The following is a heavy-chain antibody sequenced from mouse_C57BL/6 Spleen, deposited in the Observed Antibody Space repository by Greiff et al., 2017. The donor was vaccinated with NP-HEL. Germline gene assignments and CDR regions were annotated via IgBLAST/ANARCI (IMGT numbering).Heavy chain of an antibody. CDR2: IYPGDGDT. CDR1: GYAFSSSW. V-gene: IGHV1-82*01. Sequence: QVQLQQSGPELVKPGASVKISCKASGYAFSSSWMNWVKQRPGKGLEWIGRIYPGDGDTNYNGKFKGKATLTADKSSSTAYMQLSSLTSEDSAVYFCAREGFFYYGSEYFDVWGTGTTVTVSS. J-gene: IGHJ1*03. D-gene: IGHD1-1*01. CDR3: AREGFFYYGSEYFDV.